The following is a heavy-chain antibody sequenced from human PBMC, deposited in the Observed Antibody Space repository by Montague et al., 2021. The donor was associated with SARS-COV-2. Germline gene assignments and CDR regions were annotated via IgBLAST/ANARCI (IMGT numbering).Heavy chain of an antibody. CDR2: VNYGGST. J-gene: IGHJ5*02. D-gene: IGHD4-17*01. CDR1: SGSISSHY. CDR3: ARAVTTGIDWFDP. V-gene: IGHV4-59*11. Sequence: SETLSLTCTVSSGSISSHYWSWIRQPPGKGLEWIGYVNYGGSTYYNPSLKSRVSISLDTSKNQFSLRLNSVTAADTAVYYCARAVTTGIDWFDPWGQGTLVIVSS.